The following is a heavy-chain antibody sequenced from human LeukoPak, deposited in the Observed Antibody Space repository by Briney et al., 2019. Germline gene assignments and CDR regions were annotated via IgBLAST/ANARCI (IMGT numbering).Heavy chain of an antibody. J-gene: IGHJ5*02. D-gene: IGHD3-3*01. Sequence: QSGGSLRLSCAASGFTFSSYAMSWVRQAPGKGLEWVSAISGSAGSTYSADSVKGPFTISRDNSKNTLYLQMNSLRAEDTAVYYCAKGLRFLEWLFRFDPWGQGTLVTVS. V-gene: IGHV3-23*01. CDR1: GFTFSSYA. CDR3: AKGLRFLEWLFRFDP. CDR2: ISGSAGST.